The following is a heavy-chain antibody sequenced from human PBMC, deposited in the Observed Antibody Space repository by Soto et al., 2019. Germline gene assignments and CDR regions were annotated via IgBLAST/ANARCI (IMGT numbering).Heavy chain of an antibody. J-gene: IGHJ6*02. V-gene: IGHV1-69*06. D-gene: IGHD3-3*01. CDR2: IIPIFGTA. CDR1: GDTFSSYA. CDR3: ASRRLRFLEWSPSNYYYYHGMDV. Sequence: SVKVSCKASGDTFSSYAIIWVREAPGQGLDGMGGIIPIFGTANYAQKFQGRVTITADKSTSTAYMELSSLRSEDTAVYYCASRRLRFLEWSPSNYYYYHGMDVWGQGTTVTVSS.